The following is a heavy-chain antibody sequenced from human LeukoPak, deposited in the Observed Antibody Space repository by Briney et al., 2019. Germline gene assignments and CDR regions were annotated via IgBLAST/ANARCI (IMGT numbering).Heavy chain of an antibody. CDR3: ARDLGYGSGSYNAFDI. V-gene: IGHV1-69*05. D-gene: IGHD3-10*01. Sequence: ASVKVSCKASGGTFSSYAISWVRQAPGQGLEWMGGIIPIFGTANYAQRFQGRVTITTDESTSTAYMELRSLRSEDTAVYYCARDLGYGSGSYNAFDIWGQGTMVTVSS. CDR1: GGTFSSYA. CDR2: IIPIFGTA. J-gene: IGHJ3*02.